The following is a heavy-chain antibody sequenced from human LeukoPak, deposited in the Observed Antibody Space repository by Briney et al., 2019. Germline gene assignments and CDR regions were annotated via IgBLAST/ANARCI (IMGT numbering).Heavy chain of an antibody. V-gene: IGHV5-51*01. J-gene: IGHJ6*02. CDR2: IHSGDSNT. CDR3: GRYPPGHYGMDV. CDR1: GSSFSTYW. Sequence: HGESLKISCQGSGSSFSTYWIGGVRQLPGKGLEWMGIIHSGDSNTRYSPSFQGQVTISVDKSISTAYLQWSSLKASDTAMYYCGRYPPGHYGMDVWGQGTTVTVSS.